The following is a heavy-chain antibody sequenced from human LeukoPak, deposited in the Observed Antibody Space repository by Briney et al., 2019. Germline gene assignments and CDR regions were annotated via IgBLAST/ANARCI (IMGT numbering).Heavy chain of an antibody. D-gene: IGHD3-3*01. J-gene: IGHJ4*02. CDR3: ARVSAYYDFWSAYLDY. V-gene: IGHV3-30*03. Sequence: GGSLRLSYAASGFTFRNCDMHWVRQAPGKGLEWVAVISYDGNSKYYEDSAKGRFTISRDNSKNTLYLQMNSLRAEDTAVYYCARVSAYYDFWSAYLDYWGQGTLVTVSS. CDR2: ISYDGNSK. CDR1: GFTFRNCD.